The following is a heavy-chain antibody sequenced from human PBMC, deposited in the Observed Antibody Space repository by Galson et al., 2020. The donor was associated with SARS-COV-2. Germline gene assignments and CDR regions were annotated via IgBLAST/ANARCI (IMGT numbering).Heavy chain of an antibody. CDR3: ARFVDKAAYNVDGRDG. D-gene: IGHD1-20*01. Sequence: SQTLSLNCDIYGDSDSSDHAAWTWIRQSPSRGLAWLGRTHSRITWIHDFGPSVTGRIVIDVDTSQHQVSLQLESVTPEDSAIYYCARFVDKAAYNVDGRDGWGQGTT. CDR2: THSRITWIH. CDR1: GDSDSSDHAA. J-gene: IGHJ6*02. V-gene: IGHV6-1*01.